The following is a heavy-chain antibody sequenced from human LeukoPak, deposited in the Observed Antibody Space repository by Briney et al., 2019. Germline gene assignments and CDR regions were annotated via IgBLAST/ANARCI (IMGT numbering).Heavy chain of an antibody. Sequence: GGSLRLSCAASGFTFISYGMSWVRQAPGKGLEWVSTIRGTGDTTYYADSVKDRFTISRDNPKNTLYLKMKSVRVEDTALYYCAKGTYGSGTYGAHDYGGQGTLVTVSS. V-gene: IGHV3-23*01. CDR3: AKGTYGSGTYGAHDY. J-gene: IGHJ4*02. CDR1: GFTFISYG. CDR2: IRGTGDTT. D-gene: IGHD3-10*01.